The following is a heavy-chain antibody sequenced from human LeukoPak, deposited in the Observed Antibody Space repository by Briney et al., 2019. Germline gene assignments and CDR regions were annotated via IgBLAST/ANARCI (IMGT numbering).Heavy chain of an antibody. V-gene: IGHV1-2*02. D-gene: IGHD1-1*01. Sequence: ASVKVSCKSSGYGFSDVYFNWVRQAPGQGLERRGWINPHSGATNYAQRFQGRISMDASLENAKISVERLTSDDTPDYYFGDDSTVTHTRGPWGQGTLVTVSS. CDR2: INPHSGAT. CDR1: GYGFSDVY. CDR3: GDDSTVTHTRGP. J-gene: IGHJ5*02.